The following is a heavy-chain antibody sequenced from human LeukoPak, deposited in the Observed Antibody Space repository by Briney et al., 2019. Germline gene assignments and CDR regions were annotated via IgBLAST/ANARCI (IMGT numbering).Heavy chain of an antibody. V-gene: IGHV4-59*05. CDR3: ARSDCSGGSCYYPSYYFDY. Sequence: SETLSLTCTVSGGSISSYYWSWIRQPPGKGLEWIGSIYYSGSTYYNPSLKSRVTISVDTSKNQFSLKLSSVTAADTAVYYCARSDCSGGSCYYPSYYFDYWGQGTLVTVSS. D-gene: IGHD2-15*01. J-gene: IGHJ4*02. CDR2: IYYSGST. CDR1: GGSISSYY.